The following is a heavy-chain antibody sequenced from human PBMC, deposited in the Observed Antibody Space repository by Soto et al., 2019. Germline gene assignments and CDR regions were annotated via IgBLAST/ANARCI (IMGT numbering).Heavy chain of an antibody. J-gene: IGHJ4*02. CDR2: IYYSGST. CDR1: GGSISSCDYY. CDR3: ARAERDVDTAIVFDY. D-gene: IGHD5-18*01. Sequence: SETLSLTCTVSGGSISSCDYYWSWIRQPPGKGLEWIGYIYYSGSTYYNPSLKSRVTISVDTSKNQFSLKLSSVTAADTAVYYCARAERDVDTAIVFDYWGQRTLVTVSS. V-gene: IGHV4-30-4*01.